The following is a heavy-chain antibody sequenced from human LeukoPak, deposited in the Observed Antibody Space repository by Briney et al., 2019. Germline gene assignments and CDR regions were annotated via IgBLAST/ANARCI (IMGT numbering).Heavy chain of an antibody. CDR3: ARIGGFYPRNWLDP. V-gene: IGHV3-53*01. J-gene: IGHJ5*02. CDR1: KY. D-gene: IGHD3-16*01. Sequence: KYMNCVIQAQGQGLEWLTVIYNGGSTYYADSVNGHFTITRDNAKNTLYMQKNSLRAEDTAVYYCARIGGFYPRNWLDPWGQGTLVTV. CDR2: IYNGGST.